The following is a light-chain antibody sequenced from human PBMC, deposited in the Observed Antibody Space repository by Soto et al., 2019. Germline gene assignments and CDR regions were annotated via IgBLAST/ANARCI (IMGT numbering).Light chain of an antibody. V-gene: IGLV8-61*01. CDR3: VLYLGSGIWV. Sequence: QAVVTQEPSFSVSPGGTVTLTCGLSSGSVSASYGPSWYQQTPGQAPRRLIYSAYTRSSGVPDRFSGSILGNKAALTITGAQADDESDYYCVLYLGSGIWVFGGGTRSPS. CDR1: SGSVSASYG. J-gene: IGLJ3*02. CDR2: SAY.